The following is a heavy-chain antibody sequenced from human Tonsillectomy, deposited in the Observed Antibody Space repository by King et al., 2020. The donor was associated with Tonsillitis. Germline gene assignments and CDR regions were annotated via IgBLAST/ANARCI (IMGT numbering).Heavy chain of an antibody. CDR2: ISYDGSNK. D-gene: IGHD6-19*01. CDR3: AKAGENIAVAGSGGFDY. Sequence: QLVQSGGGVVQPGRSLRLSCAASGFTFSSYGMHWVRQAPGKGLEWVAVISYDGSNKYYADSVKGRFTISRDNSKNTLYLQMNSLRAEDTAVCYCAKAGENIAVAGSGGFDYWGQGTLVTVSS. V-gene: IGHV3-30*18. CDR1: GFTFSSYG. J-gene: IGHJ4*02.